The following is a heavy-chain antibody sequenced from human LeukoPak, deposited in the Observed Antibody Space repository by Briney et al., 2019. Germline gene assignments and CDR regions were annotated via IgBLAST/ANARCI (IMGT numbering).Heavy chain of an antibody. J-gene: IGHJ6*03. CDR2: IYTSGST. V-gene: IGHV4-4*07. CDR1: GGSISSYY. CDR3: AREGASCSGGSCYSYYYYYYYMDV. D-gene: IGHD2-15*01. Sequence: SETLSLTCTVSGGSISSYYWRWIQQPAGKGLEWIGRIYTSGSTNYNPSLKSRVTMSVDTSKNQFSLKLSSVTAADTAVYYCAREGASCSGGSCYSYYYYYYYMDVWGKGTTVTVSS.